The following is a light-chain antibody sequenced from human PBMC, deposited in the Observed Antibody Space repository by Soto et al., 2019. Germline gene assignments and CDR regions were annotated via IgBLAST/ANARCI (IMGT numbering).Light chain of an antibody. CDR3: QQSASSPPIT. CDR1: QNIDNY. CDR2: AAS. J-gene: IGKJ5*01. V-gene: IGKV1-39*01. Sequence: DIQLTQSPSSLSASLGDRVTISCRASQNIDNYLHGYQHKSGTAPVARIYAASSLRDGVSSPFSGTGYGTEFTLTINNLQPEDFATYYCQQSASSPPITFGQGTLLDI.